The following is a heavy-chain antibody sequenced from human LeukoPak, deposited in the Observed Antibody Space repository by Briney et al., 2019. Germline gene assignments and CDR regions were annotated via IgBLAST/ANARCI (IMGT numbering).Heavy chain of an antibody. CDR2: ISSSSSYI. D-gene: IGHD3-22*01. J-gene: IGHJ4*02. CDR3: ARCLYYYDTSGYYQYYFDY. Sequence: GGSLRLSCAASGFTFSSYSMNWVRQAPGKGLEWVSSISSSSSYIYYADSVKGRLTISRDNAKNSLYLQMNSLRAEDTAVYYCARCLYYYDTSGYYQYYFDYWGQGTLVTVSS. CDR1: GFTFSSYS. V-gene: IGHV3-21*01.